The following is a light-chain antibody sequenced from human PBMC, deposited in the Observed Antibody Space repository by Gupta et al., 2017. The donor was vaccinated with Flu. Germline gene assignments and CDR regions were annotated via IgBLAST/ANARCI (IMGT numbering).Light chain of an antibody. J-gene: IGKJ1*01. Sequence: DIQMTQSPSSLSASVRDRVTITCRASQSISTYLNWYQQKPGQAPKLLIYGASTLQSGVPSRFSGSGSGTDFTLTVSSLQPEDFATYYCQQTDSTPWAFGQGTKVEIK. CDR2: GAS. CDR3: QQTDSTPWA. CDR1: QSISTY. V-gene: IGKV1-39*01.